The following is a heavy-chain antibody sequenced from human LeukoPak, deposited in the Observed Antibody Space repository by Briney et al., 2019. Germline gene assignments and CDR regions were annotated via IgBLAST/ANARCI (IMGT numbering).Heavy chain of an antibody. V-gene: IGHV1-18*01. CDR2: ISAYSGNT. Sequence: ASVKVSCKASGYTFTSYGISWVRQAPGQGLEWMGWISAYSGNTNYAQKLQGRVTMTTDTSTSTAYMELRSLRSEDTAVYYCARRGYQVLSNAFDIWGQGTMVTVSS. D-gene: IGHD2-2*01. J-gene: IGHJ3*02. CDR1: GYTFTSYG. CDR3: ARRGYQVLSNAFDI.